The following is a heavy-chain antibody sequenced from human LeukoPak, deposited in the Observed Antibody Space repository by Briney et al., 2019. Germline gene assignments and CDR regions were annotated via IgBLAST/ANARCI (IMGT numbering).Heavy chain of an antibody. CDR1: GGSISNYY. D-gene: IGHD1-1*01. CDR2: SYHRGST. Sequence: PSETLSLTCTVSGGSISNYYWSWIRQSPGKGPEWIGWSYHRGSTSYNPSLKSRVAISVDTSKNQFSLKLSSVTAADTAVYYCVRDRELGYWGQGTLVIVSS. J-gene: IGHJ4*02. CDR3: VRDRELGY. V-gene: IGHV4-59*01.